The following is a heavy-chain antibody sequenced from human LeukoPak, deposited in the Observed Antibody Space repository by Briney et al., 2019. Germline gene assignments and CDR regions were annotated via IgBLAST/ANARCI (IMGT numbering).Heavy chain of an antibody. CDR2: IYYSGST. Sequence: SETLSLTCTVSGGSISSYYWSWIRQPPGKGLEWIGYIYYSGSTNYNPSLKSRVTISVDTSKNQFSLKLSSVTAADTAVYYCARDVSWYYDSSGYLFDYWGQGTLVTVSS. V-gene: IGHV4-59*12. CDR1: GGSISSYY. D-gene: IGHD3-22*01. CDR3: ARDVSWYYDSSGYLFDY. J-gene: IGHJ4*02.